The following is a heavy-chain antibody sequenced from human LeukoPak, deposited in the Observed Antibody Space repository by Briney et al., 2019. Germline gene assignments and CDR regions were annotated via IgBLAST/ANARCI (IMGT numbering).Heavy chain of an antibody. D-gene: IGHD3-22*01. CDR3: ARVPVYYYDSSGYYWGDY. J-gene: IGHJ4*02. Sequence: ASVKVSCKASGYTFTSYYMHWVRQAPGQGLEWMGIINPSGGSTSYAQKFQGRVTMTRDTSTSTVYMELSSLRSGDTAVYYCARVPVYYYDSSGYYWGDYWGQGTLVTVSS. CDR2: INPSGGST. CDR1: GYTFTSYY. V-gene: IGHV1-46*01.